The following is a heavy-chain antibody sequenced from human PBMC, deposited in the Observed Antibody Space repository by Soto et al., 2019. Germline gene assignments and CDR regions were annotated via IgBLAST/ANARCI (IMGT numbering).Heavy chain of an antibody. CDR2: IYYSGST. V-gene: IGHV4-31*03. D-gene: IGHD1-20*01. CDR1: GGSISSGGYY. Sequence: QVQLQESGPGLVKPSQTLSLTCTVSGGSISSGGYYWSWIRQHPGKGLEWIGYIYYSGSTYYNPSLKSRVTISVETSKNQISLKLSSVTAADTAVYYCARDWGITGTERMGDAFDIWGQGTMVTVSS. J-gene: IGHJ3*02. CDR3: ARDWGITGTERMGDAFDI.